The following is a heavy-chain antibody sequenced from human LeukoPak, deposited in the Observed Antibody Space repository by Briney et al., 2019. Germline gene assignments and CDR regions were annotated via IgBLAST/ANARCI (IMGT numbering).Heavy chain of an antibody. D-gene: IGHD3-10*01. Sequence: ASVKVSCKASGGTFSSYAISWVRQAPGQGLEWMGGIIPIFGTANYAQKFQGRVTITADESTSTAYMELSSLRSEDTAVYYCARENFVLLWFGESQGYYMDVWGKGTTVTVSS. CDR2: IIPIFGTA. CDR1: GGTFSSYA. CDR3: ARENFVLLWFGESQGYYMDV. J-gene: IGHJ6*03. V-gene: IGHV1-69*01.